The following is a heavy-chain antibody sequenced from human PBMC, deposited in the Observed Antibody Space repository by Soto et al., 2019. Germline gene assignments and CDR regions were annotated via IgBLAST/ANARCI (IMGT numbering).Heavy chain of an antibody. Sequence: ASVKVSCKASGYTFTSYDLNWLRQATGQGLEWMGWMNPNSGNTGYAQQFQGRVTMTRNTSISTAYMELSSLTSATAADTAVYYCARSPPSSYYGGSGTFDYWGQGTLVTV. J-gene: IGHJ4*02. D-gene: IGHD3-10*01. CDR1: GYTFTSYD. CDR3: ARSPPSSYYGGSGTFDY. V-gene: IGHV1-8*01. CDR2: MNPNSGNT.